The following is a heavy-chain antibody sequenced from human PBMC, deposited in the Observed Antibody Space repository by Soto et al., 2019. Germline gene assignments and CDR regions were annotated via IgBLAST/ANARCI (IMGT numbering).Heavy chain of an antibody. V-gene: IGHV1-69*12. Sequence: QVQLVQSGAEVKKPGSSVKVSCKASGDTFTIFAISWVRQAPGQGLEWMGGIIPTIGTTNYAQRFQGRITITGDESTGTAYMELSSLKSEDMAVYYCARDLGSGYDPGDYWGQGTLVTVSS. J-gene: IGHJ4*02. CDR3: ARDLGSGYDPGDY. CDR1: GDTFTIFA. D-gene: IGHD5-12*01. CDR2: IIPTIGTT.